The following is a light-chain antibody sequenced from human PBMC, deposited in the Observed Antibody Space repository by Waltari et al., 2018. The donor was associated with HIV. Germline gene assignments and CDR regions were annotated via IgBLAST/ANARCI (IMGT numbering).Light chain of an antibody. CDR2: SSN. CDR3: AAWDDSRNAHVV. CDR1: NSIIGSNS. J-gene: IGLJ2*01. Sequence: QSVLTQPPSASGTPGQRVTIPCSGSNSIIGSNSVTWYQQLPGTAPNLLIYSSNQRPLGVPDRFSGSKSGTSASLAISGLQSEDEADYYCAAWDDSRNAHVVFGGGTKLTVL. V-gene: IGLV1-44*01.